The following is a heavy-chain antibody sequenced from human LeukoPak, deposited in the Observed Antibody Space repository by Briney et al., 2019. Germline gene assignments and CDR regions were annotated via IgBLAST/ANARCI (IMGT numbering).Heavy chain of an antibody. Sequence: ASVKVSCKASGYTFTSYDINWVRQATGQGLECMGWMNPNSGNTGYAQKFQGRVTMTRNTSISTAYMELSSLRSEDTAVYYCARGSVKYYDLWSGYSLSHWGQGTTVTVSS. CDR2: MNPNSGNT. V-gene: IGHV1-8*01. D-gene: IGHD3-3*01. J-gene: IGHJ6*02. CDR3: ARGSVKYYDLWSGYSLSH. CDR1: GYTFTSYD.